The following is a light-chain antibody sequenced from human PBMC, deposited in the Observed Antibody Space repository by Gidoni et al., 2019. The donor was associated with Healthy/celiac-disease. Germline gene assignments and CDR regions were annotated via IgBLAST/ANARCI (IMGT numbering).Light chain of an antibody. CDR1: QSVSSSY. V-gene: IGKV3-20*01. CDR2: GAS. CDR3: QQYGSSPWT. J-gene: IGKJ1*01. Sequence: DIVLTQSPGTLSFAPGERATLSCRASQSVSSSYFAWYQQKPGQAPRLLTYGASSRATGIPDRFSGSGSGTDFTLTISRREPEDFAVYYCQQYGSSPWTFGQGTKVEIK.